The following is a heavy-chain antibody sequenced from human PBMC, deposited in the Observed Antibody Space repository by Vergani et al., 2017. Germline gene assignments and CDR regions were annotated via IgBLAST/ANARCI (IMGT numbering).Heavy chain of an antibody. J-gene: IGHJ4*02. CDR1: GYTFTDYW. CDR2: VYPGDSDT. Sequence: EVQLVQSGAEVKKPSESLNISCQISGYTFTDYWIGWVRQRPGKGLEWMGIVYPGDSDTRYSPSFEGQVTFSVDKSITTAYLHWSSLKASDTATYYCARLDNTKYFDSWGQGTLVTVSS. V-gene: IGHV5-51*03. D-gene: IGHD2-2*03. CDR3: ARLDNTKYFDS.